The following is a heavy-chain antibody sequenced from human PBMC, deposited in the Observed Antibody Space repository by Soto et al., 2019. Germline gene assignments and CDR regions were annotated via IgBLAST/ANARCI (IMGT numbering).Heavy chain of an antibody. J-gene: IGHJ5*02. D-gene: IGHD2-15*01. CDR2: IWYDGSNK. V-gene: IGHV3-33*01. CDR1: GFTFSSYG. Sequence: PGGSLRLSCAASGFTFSSYGMHWVRQAPGKGLEWVAVIWYDGSNKYYADSVKGRFTISRDNSKNTLYLQMNSLRAEDTAVYYCARGRSGGRAWFDPWGQGTLVTVSS. CDR3: ARGRSGGRAWFDP.